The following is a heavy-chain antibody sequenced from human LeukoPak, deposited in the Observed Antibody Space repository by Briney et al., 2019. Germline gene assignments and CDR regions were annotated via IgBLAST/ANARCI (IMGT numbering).Heavy chain of an antibody. CDR1: GYTFARYG. V-gene: IGHV1-18*01. CDR3: ARDTALVITPGGPDY. CDR2: ISAYNGDT. J-gene: IGHJ4*02. Sequence: ASVKVSCKASGYTFARYGISWVRQAPGQGLEWMAWISAYNGDTKYAQHLQDRVTLTTDTSTGTAYMELRSLTSDDTALYYCARDTALVITPGGPDYWGRGTLVTVSS. D-gene: IGHD2/OR15-2a*01.